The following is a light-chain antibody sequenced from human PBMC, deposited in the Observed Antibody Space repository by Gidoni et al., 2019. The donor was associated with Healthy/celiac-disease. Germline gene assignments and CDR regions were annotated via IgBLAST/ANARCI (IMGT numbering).Light chain of an antibody. J-gene: IGKJ4*01. CDR2: GAS. Sequence: EIVLTQSPGPLSLSSGECATLSCRASQSVSSSYVAWYQQKPGQAPRLLIYGASSRATGIPDRFSGSGSGTDFTLTISRLEPEDFAVYYCQQYGSSPLTFGGGTKVEIK. V-gene: IGKV3-20*01. CDR3: QQYGSSPLT. CDR1: QSVSSSY.